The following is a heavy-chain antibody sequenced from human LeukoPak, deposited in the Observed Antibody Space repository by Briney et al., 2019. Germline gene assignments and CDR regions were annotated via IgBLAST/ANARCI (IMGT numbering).Heavy chain of an antibody. Sequence: PGGSLRLSCAASRFTFSNYAMHWVRQAPGKGLEWVAVISYDGSNKYYADSVKGRFTISRDNSKNTLYLQMNSLRADDTAMYYYGKVIVGWLLDDWGQGTLVTVSS. CDR1: RFTFSNYA. CDR2: ISYDGSNK. D-gene: IGHD3-16*02. J-gene: IGHJ4*02. CDR3: GKVIVGWLLDD. V-gene: IGHV3-30*18.